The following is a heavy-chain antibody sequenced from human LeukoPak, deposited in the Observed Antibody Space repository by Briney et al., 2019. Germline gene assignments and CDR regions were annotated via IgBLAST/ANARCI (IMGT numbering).Heavy chain of an antibody. J-gene: IGHJ4*02. CDR1: GASISDYY. D-gene: IGHD5-24*01. V-gene: IGHV4-4*07. CDR2: IYATET. CDR3: ARHQGWLQWEY. Sequence: SETLSLTCNVSGASISDYYWSWIRQSAGKCLEWLGRIYATETDFNPSLKSRLTMSIDTSKNQFSLKLRSVTAADTGVYYCARHQGWLQWEYWGQGTLVTVSS.